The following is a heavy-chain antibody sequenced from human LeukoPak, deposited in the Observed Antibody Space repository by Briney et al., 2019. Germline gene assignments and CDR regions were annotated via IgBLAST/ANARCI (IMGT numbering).Heavy chain of an antibody. V-gene: IGHV4-4*07. Sequence: SETLSLICIVSGGSITSYYWSWIRQPPGKGLEWIGRIYTSGTTKYNPSLKSRVTISVDTSKNQFSLGLSSVTAADTAVYYCARGRGPDYDYYYMDVWGKGTTVTVSS. CDR1: GGSITSYY. CDR2: IYTSGTT. CDR3: ARGRGPDYDYYYMDV. J-gene: IGHJ6*03.